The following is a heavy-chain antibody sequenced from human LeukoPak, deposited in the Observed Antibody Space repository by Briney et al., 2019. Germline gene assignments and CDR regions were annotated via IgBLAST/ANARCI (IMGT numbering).Heavy chain of an antibody. Sequence: ASVKVSCKASGYIFTSYYMHWVRQAPGQGLEWMGIINPSGGSTSYAQKLQGRVTMTTDTSTSTAYMELRSLRSDDTAVYYCERDLLVDYWGQGTLVTVSS. CDR1: GYIFTSYY. D-gene: IGHD6-13*01. J-gene: IGHJ4*02. V-gene: IGHV1-46*01. CDR2: INPSGGST. CDR3: ERDLLVDY.